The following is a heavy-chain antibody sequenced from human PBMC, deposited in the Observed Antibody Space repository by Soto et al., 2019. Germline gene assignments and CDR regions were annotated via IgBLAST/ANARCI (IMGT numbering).Heavy chain of an antibody. Sequence: QVQLVESGGGVVQPGRSLRLSCAASGFTFSSYAMHWVRQAPGKGLEWVAVISYDGSNKYYADSVKGRSTISRDNSKNTLYLQMNSLRDEDTAVYYCARGDLGWYFALWGRGTLVTVSS. CDR2: ISYDGSNK. CDR1: GFTFSSYA. J-gene: IGHJ2*01. V-gene: IGHV3-30-3*01. CDR3: ARGDLGWYFAL. D-gene: IGHD1-26*01.